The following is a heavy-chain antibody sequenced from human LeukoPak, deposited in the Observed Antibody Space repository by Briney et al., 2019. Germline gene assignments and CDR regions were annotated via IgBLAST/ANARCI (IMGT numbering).Heavy chain of an antibody. CDR1: GFTFSTYA. CDR2: ISNDGRNK. CDR3: ARDPMADFDY. J-gene: IGHJ4*02. D-gene: IGHD2-8*01. Sequence: PGRSLRLSCAASGFTFSTYAMHWVRQAPGKGLEWVAVISNDGRNKIYADSVKGRFTISRDNSKNTLFLQMNSLRTEDTAVYHCARDPMADFDYWGQGSLVAVSS. V-gene: IGHV3-30*04.